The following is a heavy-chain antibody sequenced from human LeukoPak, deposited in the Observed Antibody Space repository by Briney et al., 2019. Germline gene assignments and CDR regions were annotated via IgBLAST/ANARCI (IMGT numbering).Heavy chain of an antibody. D-gene: IGHD5-12*01. V-gene: IGHV4-39*01. J-gene: IGHJ2*01. CDR3: ARLGSSTFWNFDL. CDR2: IHYGGTT. CDR1: DAFITSTNSY. Sequence: SETLSLTCTVSDAFITSTNSYWAWIRQPPGKEPEWVGTIHYGGTTYYSPSLKSRLTISIDTSKNQFSLRLTYMTAAYTTVYYCARLGSSTFWNFDLWGRGTLVSVSS.